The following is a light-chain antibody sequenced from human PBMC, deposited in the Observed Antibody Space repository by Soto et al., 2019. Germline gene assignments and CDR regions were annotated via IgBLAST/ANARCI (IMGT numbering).Light chain of an antibody. CDR1: SSNIGAGYD. CDR3: QSYDSSLSGYV. Sequence: VLTQPPSVSGAPGQRVTISCTGSSSNIGAGYDVHWYQQLPGTAPKLLIYGNSNRPSGVPDRFSGSKSGASASLAITGLQAEDEADYYCQSYDSSLSGYVFGTGTKVTVL. CDR2: GNS. J-gene: IGLJ1*01. V-gene: IGLV1-40*01.